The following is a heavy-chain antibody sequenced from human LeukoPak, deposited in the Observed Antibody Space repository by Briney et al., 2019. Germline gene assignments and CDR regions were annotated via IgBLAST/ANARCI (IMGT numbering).Heavy chain of an antibody. D-gene: IGHD5-18*01. CDR1: GFTFSSYG. Sequence: GGSLRLSCAASGFTFSSYGMHWVRQAPGKGLEWVAFIRYGGSNKYYADSVKGRFTISRDNSKNTLFLQMNSLRAEDTAVYYCAKDSHRGYSYGQHYYFDYWGQGTLVTVSS. V-gene: IGHV3-30*02. CDR3: AKDSHRGYSYGQHYYFDY. J-gene: IGHJ4*02. CDR2: IRYGGSNK.